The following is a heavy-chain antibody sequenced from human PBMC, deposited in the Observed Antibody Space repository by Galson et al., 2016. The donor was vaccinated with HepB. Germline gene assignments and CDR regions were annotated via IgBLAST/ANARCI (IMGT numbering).Heavy chain of an antibody. CDR1: GGSISSGDYY. D-gene: IGHD4-17*01. Sequence: TLSLTCSVSGGSISSGDYYWSWIRQHPGKGLEWIGYINYSGSTFYNPSLRSRVTISADTSKNQFSLKLRSVTAADTAMYYCARVGSYDDYVHDAFDVWGQGTIVTVSS. CDR2: INYSGST. V-gene: IGHV4-31*03. CDR3: ARVGSYDDYVHDAFDV. J-gene: IGHJ3*01.